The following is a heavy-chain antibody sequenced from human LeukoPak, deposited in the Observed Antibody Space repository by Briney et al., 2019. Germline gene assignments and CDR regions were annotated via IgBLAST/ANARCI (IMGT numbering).Heavy chain of an antibody. V-gene: IGHV4-59*01. J-gene: IGHJ4*02. CDR1: GGSISRYY. D-gene: IGHD3-16*01. CDR2: IHDSGGT. CDR3: ARGTTTITHFDY. Sequence: SETLSLTCTVSGGSISRYYWSWIWQPPGKGLEWIGYIHDSGGTNYNPSLKSRVTISVDTSKNQFSLKLSSVTAADTAVYYCARGTTTITHFDYWGQGTLVTVSS.